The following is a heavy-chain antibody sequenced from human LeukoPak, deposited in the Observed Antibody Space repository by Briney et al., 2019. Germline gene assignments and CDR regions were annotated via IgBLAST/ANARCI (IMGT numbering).Heavy chain of an antibody. Sequence: GRPLRLSCAASGFTFRSYGMHWVRQAPGKGLEWVAVISYDGSNKYYADSVKGRFTISRDNSKNTLYLQMNSLRAEDTAVYYCASSLLVVVPAAIYRGSNYYYYMDVWGKGTTVTVSS. J-gene: IGHJ6*03. CDR3: ASSLLVVVPAAIYRGSNYYYYMDV. V-gene: IGHV3-30*03. D-gene: IGHD2-2*02. CDR1: GFTFRSYG. CDR2: ISYDGSNK.